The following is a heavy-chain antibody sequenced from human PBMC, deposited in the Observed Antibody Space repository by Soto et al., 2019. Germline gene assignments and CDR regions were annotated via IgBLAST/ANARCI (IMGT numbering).Heavy chain of an antibody. D-gene: IGHD3-10*01. J-gene: IGHJ4*02. CDR3: ASIVSSAHGEFSD. V-gene: IGHV4-31*03. CDR1: GGSISSGGYY. Sequence: QVQLQESGPGLVKPSQTLSLTCTVSGGSISSGGYYWSWIRQHPGKGLEWIGYIYYSGSTYYNPSLKSRVTISVDTSKTRCSLKLSSVTAADTAVYYCASIVSSAHGEFSDWGQGTLVTVSS. CDR2: IYYSGST.